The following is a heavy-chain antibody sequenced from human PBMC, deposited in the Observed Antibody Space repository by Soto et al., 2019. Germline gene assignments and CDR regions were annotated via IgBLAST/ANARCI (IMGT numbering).Heavy chain of an antibody. D-gene: IGHD2-2*01. J-gene: IGHJ5*02. CDR2: ISGSGGST. V-gene: IGHV3-23*01. Sequence: PGGSLRLSCAASGFTFISYAMSWVRQAPWKGLEWVSAISGSGGSTYYADSVKGRFTISRDNSKNTLYLQMNSLRAEDTAVYYCAKSASWIGINWFDPWGQGTRVNVAS. CDR1: GFTFISYA. CDR3: AKSASWIGINWFDP.